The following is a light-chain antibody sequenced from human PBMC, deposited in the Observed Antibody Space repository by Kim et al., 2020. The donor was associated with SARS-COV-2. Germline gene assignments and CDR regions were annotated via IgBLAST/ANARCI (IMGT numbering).Light chain of an antibody. CDR1: QSIGTW. CDR2: KAS. V-gene: IGKV1-5*03. Sequence: SASVGDRVTITCRASQSIGTWLAWFQQKPGKAPKLLIYKASSLESGVPSRFSGSGSGTEFTLTISSLQPDDFATYYCQQYNTYWTFGPGTKVDIK. J-gene: IGKJ1*01. CDR3: QQYNTYWT.